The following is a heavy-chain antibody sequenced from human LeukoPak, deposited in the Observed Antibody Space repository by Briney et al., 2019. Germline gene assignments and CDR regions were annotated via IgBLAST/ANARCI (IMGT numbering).Heavy chain of an antibody. D-gene: IGHD6-13*01. CDR2: IYYSWST. CDR1: GVSISGSSYY. CDR3: ARILVSSSSWYIGY. V-gene: IGHV4-39*07. J-gene: IGHJ4*02. Sequence: PSETLSLTCTVSGVSISGSSYYWRGIRQPPGKGLKGIGRIYYSWSTYYNPSLKSRVTLSVDTSKNQFSLKLRSLTAADTAVYYCARILVSSSSWYIGYWGQGTLVTVSS.